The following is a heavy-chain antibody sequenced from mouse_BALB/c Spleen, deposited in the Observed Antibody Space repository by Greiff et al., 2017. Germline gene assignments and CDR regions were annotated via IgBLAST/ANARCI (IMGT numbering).Heavy chain of an antibody. J-gene: IGHJ3*01. CDR1: GFTFSSFG. Sequence: EVQLVESGGGLVQPGGSRKLSCAASGFTFSSFGMHWVRQAPEKGLEWVAYISSGSSTIYYADTVKGRFTISRDNPKNTLFLQMTSLRSEDTAMYYCARYNYGNYAFAYWGQGTLVTVSA. V-gene: IGHV5-17*02. CDR2: ISSGSSTI. D-gene: IGHD2-1*01. CDR3: ARYNYGNYAFAY.